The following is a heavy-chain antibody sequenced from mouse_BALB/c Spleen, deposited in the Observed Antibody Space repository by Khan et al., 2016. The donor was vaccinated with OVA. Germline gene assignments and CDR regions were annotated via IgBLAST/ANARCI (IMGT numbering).Heavy chain of an antibody. CDR2: INPTSGYT. J-gene: IGHJ2*01. CDR3: TRDRIDY. V-gene: IGHV1-7*01. CDR1: GYTFTTYW. Sequence: VQLQESGAELAKPGASVKMSCKASGYTFTTYWMHWVQQRPGQGLEWIGYINPTSGYTDYNDKFKDRATLSAEKSSSTAYMQLNSLTSEDSAVYYCTRDRIDYWGQGTTLTVSS.